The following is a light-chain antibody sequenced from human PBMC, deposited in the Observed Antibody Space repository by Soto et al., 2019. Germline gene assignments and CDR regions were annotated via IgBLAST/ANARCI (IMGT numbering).Light chain of an antibody. V-gene: IGLV1-44*01. CDR3: AAWDDSLNGFYV. CDR1: SSNIGRNT. Sequence: QSVLTQPRSASGTPGQRVTISCSGSSSNIGRNTVNWYQQLPGTAPKLLIYSNNQRPSGVPVRFSGSKSVTSASLAISGLQSEDEADYYCAAWDDSLNGFYVFGTGTKVTVL. J-gene: IGLJ1*01. CDR2: SNN.